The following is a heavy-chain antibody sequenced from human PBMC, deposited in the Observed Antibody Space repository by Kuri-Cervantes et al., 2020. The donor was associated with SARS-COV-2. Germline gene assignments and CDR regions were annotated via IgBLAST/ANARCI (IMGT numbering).Heavy chain of an antibody. Sequence: SETLSLTCAVYGGSFSNFYWSWIRQPPGKGLEWIGEINHSGSANYNPSLKSRVTISVDKSKNQFSLKLSSVTAADTAVYYCARDLSAGPNWFDPWGQGTLVTVSS. CDR2: INHSGSA. CDR3: ARDLSAGPNWFDP. CDR1: GGSFSNFY. D-gene: IGHD6-13*01. J-gene: IGHJ5*02. V-gene: IGHV4-34*01.